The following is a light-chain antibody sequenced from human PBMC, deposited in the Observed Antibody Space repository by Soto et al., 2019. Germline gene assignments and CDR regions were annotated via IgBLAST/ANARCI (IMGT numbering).Light chain of an antibody. CDR2: GAS. Sequence: EIVLTHSPGTLSLSPGERAPLFCRASQSVSNNYLAWYQQKPGQAPRILIYGASNRATGIPDRFSGSGSGTDFTLTINRLEPEDFAVYYCQQYGSSGTFGQGTKVDI. J-gene: IGKJ1*01. V-gene: IGKV3-20*01. CDR3: QQYGSSGT. CDR1: QSVSNNY.